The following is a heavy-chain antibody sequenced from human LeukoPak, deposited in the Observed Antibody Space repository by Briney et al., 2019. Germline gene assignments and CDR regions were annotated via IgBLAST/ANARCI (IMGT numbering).Heavy chain of an antibody. J-gene: IGHJ4*02. D-gene: IGHD2-15*01. CDR2: ISSSGSSI. V-gene: IGHV3-11*01. CDR1: GFTFSDYY. CDR3: ARLPRYCSGASCYRLDY. Sequence: VGSLRLSCAASGFTFSDYYMSWIRQAPGKGLEWVSYISSSGSSIYYGDSVKGRFTISRDNAKNSLYLQMNSLRAEDTAVYFCARLPRYCSGASCYRLDYWGQGTLVTVSS.